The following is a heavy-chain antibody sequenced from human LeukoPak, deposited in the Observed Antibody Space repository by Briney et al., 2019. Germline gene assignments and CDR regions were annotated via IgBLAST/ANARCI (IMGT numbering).Heavy chain of an antibody. Sequence: SETLSLTCTVSGGSISSSSYYWGWIRQPPGKGLEWIGSIYYSGSTYHNPSLKSRVTISVDTSKNQFSLKLSSVTAADTAVYYCARHHRRGDITDYWGQGTLVTVSS. D-gene: IGHD1-14*01. CDR1: GGSISSSSYY. CDR2: IYYSGST. J-gene: IGHJ4*02. CDR3: ARHHRRGDITDY. V-gene: IGHV4-39*01.